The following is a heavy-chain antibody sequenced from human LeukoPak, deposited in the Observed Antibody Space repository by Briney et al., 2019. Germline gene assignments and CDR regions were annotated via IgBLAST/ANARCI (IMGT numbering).Heavy chain of an antibody. CDR2: IYYSGST. CDR3: ARAGYYGSGSPNTFDY. Sequence: PSETLSLTCTVSGGSISSGDYYWSWIRQPPGKDLEWIGYIYYSGSTYYNPSLKSRVTISVDTSKNQFSLKLSSVTAADTAVYYCARAGYYGSGSPNTFDYWGQGTLVTVSS. J-gene: IGHJ4*02. D-gene: IGHD3-10*01. CDR1: GGSISSGDYY. V-gene: IGHV4-30-4*08.